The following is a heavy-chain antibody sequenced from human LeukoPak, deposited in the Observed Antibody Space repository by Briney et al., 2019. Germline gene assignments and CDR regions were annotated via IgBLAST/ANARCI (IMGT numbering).Heavy chain of an antibody. CDR3: ARENNYGYNRFDY. V-gene: IGHV3-53*01. CDR2: IYSGGST. Sequence: PGGSLRLSCAASGFTVSVNYMNWVRQAPGKGLEWVSVIYSGGSTYYADSVKGRFAISRDSSKNTLYLQMNSLRPEDTAVYYCARENNYGYNRFDYWAQGTLVTVSS. D-gene: IGHD5-18*01. CDR1: GFTVSVNY. J-gene: IGHJ4*02.